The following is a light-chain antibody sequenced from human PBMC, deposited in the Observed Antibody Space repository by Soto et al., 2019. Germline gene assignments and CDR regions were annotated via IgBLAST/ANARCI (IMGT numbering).Light chain of an antibody. J-gene: IGKJ1*01. Sequence: EIVMTQSPATVPVSPGERVTLSCRASQSVSIDLAWYQQKPGQAPRLLIYGASTRATDIPPSFTGSGSGTEFTLTISSLQSEDIAVYYWQQYNKWPQTFGQGTKVEIK. CDR1: QSVSID. CDR2: GAS. V-gene: IGKV3-15*01. CDR3: QQYNKWPQT.